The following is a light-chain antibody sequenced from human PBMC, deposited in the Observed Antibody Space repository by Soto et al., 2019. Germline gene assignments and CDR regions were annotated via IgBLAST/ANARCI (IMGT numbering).Light chain of an antibody. Sequence: EFVLTQSPGTLSLSPGERATLSFSFRRSVRSSYLAWYQQKPGQAPRLLIYGESSRATGIPDRFSGSGSGTDFTLTISRLEPEDFAVYYCQQYGSSPRTFGQGTKVDIK. CDR3: QQYGSSPRT. CDR1: RSVRSSY. CDR2: GES. J-gene: IGKJ1*01. V-gene: IGKV3-20*01.